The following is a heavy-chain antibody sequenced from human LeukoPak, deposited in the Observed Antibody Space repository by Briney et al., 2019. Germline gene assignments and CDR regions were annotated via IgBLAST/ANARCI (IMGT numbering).Heavy chain of an antibody. CDR2: IYSGGST. J-gene: IGHJ5*02. CDR1: GFTVSSNY. V-gene: IGHV3-53*01. CDR3: ARCGYSSGWYGPPNWFDP. D-gene: IGHD6-19*01. Sequence: GGSLRLSCAASGFTVSSNYMSWVRQAPEKGLEWVSVIYSGGSTYYADSVKGRFTISRDNSKNTLYLQMNSLRAEDTAVYYCARCGYSSGWYGPPNWFDPWGQGTLVTVSS.